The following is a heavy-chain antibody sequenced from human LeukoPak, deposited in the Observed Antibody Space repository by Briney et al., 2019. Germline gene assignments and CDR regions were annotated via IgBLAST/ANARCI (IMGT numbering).Heavy chain of an antibody. Sequence: SETLSLTCTVSGDSVSSENYHWTWIRQPPGKGLECIGYIYYSGSANYNPSLKSRVTMSVDTSKNQFSLRLNSVTAADTAVYFCARGLQPSERWCDPWGQGTLVTVSS. D-gene: IGHD4-11*01. J-gene: IGHJ5*02. CDR1: GDSVSSENYH. CDR2: IYYSGSA. CDR3: ARGLQPSERWCDP. V-gene: IGHV4-61*01.